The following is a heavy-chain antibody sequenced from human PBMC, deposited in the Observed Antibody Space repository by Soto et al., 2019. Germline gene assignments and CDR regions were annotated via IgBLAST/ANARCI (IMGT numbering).Heavy chain of an antibody. CDR1: GFTFSNYA. CDR3: AKGKNLDWLSHDAFDI. D-gene: IGHD3-9*01. CDR2: ISGSGGST. J-gene: IGHJ3*02. Sequence: EVQLLESGGGLVQPGGALRLTCAAAGFTFSNYAMSWVRQAPGKGLEWVSAISGSGGSTYYADSVKGRFTISRDNSKNTLYLQMNSLSAEDTAVYYCAKGKNLDWLSHDAFDICGQGTMVTVSS. V-gene: IGHV3-23*01.